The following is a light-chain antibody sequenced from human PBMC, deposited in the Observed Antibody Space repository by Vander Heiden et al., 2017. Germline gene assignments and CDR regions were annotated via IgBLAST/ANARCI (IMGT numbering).Light chain of an antibody. CDR1: QSLVYSDGNTY. Sequence: DVVMTQSPLSLPVTLGQPASISCRSSQSLVYSDGNTYLNWFQQRPGQAPRRLIYKVSNRDLGVSDRFSGSGGGTDVKLKIISGDAEDVGVYYCMQDTHGHPMFPFGQGTQLEIK. J-gene: IGKJ2*01. CDR2: KVS. V-gene: IGKV2-30*01. CDR3: MQDTHGHPMFP.